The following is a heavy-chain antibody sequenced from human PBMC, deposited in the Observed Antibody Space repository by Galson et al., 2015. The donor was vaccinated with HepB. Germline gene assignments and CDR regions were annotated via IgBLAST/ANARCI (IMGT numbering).Heavy chain of an antibody. V-gene: IGHV3-64D*06. J-gene: IGHJ4*02. CDR2: ISSNGGST. CDR3: VKGSEYYYGSGSYYNGPDYFDY. CDR1: GFTFSSCA. Sequence: SLRLSCAASGFTFSSCAMHWVRQAPGKGLEYVSAISSNGGSTYYADSVKGRFTISRDNSKNTLYLQMSSLRAEDTAVYYCVKGSEYYYGSGSYYNGPDYFDYWGQGTLVTVSS. D-gene: IGHD3-10*01.